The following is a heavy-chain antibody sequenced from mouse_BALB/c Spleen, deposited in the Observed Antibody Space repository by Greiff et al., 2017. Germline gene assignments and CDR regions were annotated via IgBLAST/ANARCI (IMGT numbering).Heavy chain of an antibody. CDR1: GYTFTSYW. CDR3: ARRGKSYDYARDYYAMDD. CDR2: IYPGDGDT. V-gene: IGHV1-87*01. Sequence: QVQLQQSGAELARPGASVKLSCKASGYTFTSYWMQWVKQRPGQGLEWIGAIYPGDGDTRYTQKFKGKATLTADKSSSTAYMQLSSLASEDSAVYYCARRGKSYDYARDYYAMDDWGQGTSVTVSS. D-gene: IGHD2-4*01. J-gene: IGHJ4*01.